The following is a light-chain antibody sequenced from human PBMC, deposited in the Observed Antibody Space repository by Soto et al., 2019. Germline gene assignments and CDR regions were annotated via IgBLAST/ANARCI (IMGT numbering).Light chain of an antibody. CDR3: SSYTSSGRYVV. CDR2: DVS. J-gene: IGLJ2*01. CDR1: SSDVGGYKY. Sequence: QSVLTQPASVSGSPGQTITISCTGTSSDVGGYKYVSWYQQHPGKAPKLMIYDVSNRPSGVSNRFSGSKSGNTASLTISGLQAEDEADYYCSSYTSSGRYVVFGGGTKLTVL. V-gene: IGLV2-14*01.